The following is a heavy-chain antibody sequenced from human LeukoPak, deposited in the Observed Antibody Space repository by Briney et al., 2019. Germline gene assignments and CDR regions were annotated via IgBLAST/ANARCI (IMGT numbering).Heavy chain of an antibody. V-gene: IGHV3-30*02. J-gene: IGHJ3*02. D-gene: IGHD1-1*01. CDR3: AKDLGYNWNFDALDI. CDR2: IRYDGSNK. CDR1: GFRFSDYG. Sequence: GGSLRLSCAASGFRFSDYGMHWVRQAPGKGLEWVTFIRYDGSNKHSADSVKGRFTISRDNSRNTLYLQMNSLRPEDTAVYYCAKDLGYNWNFDALDIWGQGTMVTASS.